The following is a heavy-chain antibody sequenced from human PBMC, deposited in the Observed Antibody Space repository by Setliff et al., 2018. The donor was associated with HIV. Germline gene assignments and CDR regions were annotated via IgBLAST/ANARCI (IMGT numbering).Heavy chain of an antibody. V-gene: IGHV4-30-2*06. CDR2: IYPSGRT. CDR3: VREGAGSGSYYLDF. J-gene: IGHJ4*02. CDR1: GDSMSSGDYS. Sequence: SETLSLTCAVSGDSMSSGDYSWNWIRQSPGKGLEWIGHIYPSGRTYYNPSLKNRVTMSIDRSKKQFSLNLSSVTAADTALYFCVREGAGSGSYYLDFWGQGILGTVSS. D-gene: IGHD3-10*01.